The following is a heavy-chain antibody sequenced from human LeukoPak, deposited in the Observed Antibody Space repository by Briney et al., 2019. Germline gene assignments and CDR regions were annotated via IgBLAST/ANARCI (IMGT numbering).Heavy chain of an antibody. Sequence: GESLKISCKGSGYSFTSYWIGWVSQLPGKGLEWKGIIYPGDSDTRYSPSFQGQVTISADNSISSAYLQWSSLKASVTAMYYCARRSIAARPGYNWFDPWGQGTLVTVSS. CDR2: IYPGDSDT. CDR1: GYSFTSYW. J-gene: IGHJ5*02. V-gene: IGHV5-51*01. CDR3: ARRSIAARPGYNWFDP. D-gene: IGHD6-6*01.